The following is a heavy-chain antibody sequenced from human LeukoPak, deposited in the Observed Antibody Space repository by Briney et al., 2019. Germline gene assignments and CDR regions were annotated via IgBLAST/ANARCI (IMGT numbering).Heavy chain of an antibody. CDR2: IIPIFGTA. J-gene: IGHJ5*02. V-gene: IGHV1-69*05. Sequence: ASVKVSCKASGGTFSSYAISWVRQAPGQGLEWMGGIIPIFGTANYAQKFQGRVTITTDESTITAYMELSSLRSEDTAVYYCARSKAAAGTWYNWFDPWGQGTLVTVSS. CDR1: GGTFSSYA. D-gene: IGHD6-13*01. CDR3: ARSKAAAGTWYNWFDP.